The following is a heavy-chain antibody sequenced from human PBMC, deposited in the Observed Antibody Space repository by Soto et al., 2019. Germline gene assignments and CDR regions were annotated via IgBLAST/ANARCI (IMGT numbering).Heavy chain of an antibody. V-gene: IGHV4-59*01. CDR1: GGSMSGYY. Sequence: QVQLQESGPGLEKASETLSLTCTVSGGSMSGYYWSWIRQPPGKGLEWIGFIYDSGTTNYKPSRKSRGTVSIDTSKNQFSLKLTSVTAADTAVYYCARVSHIVVVPAVRGAFDIWGQGTMITVPS. CDR3: ARVSHIVVVPAVRGAFDI. J-gene: IGHJ3*02. D-gene: IGHD2-21*02. CDR2: IYDSGTT.